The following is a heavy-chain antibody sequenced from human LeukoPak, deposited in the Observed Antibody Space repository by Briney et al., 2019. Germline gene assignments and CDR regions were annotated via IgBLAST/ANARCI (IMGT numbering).Heavy chain of an antibody. Sequence: TLSLTCAVSGGSISSGGYSWSWIRQPPGKGLEWIGYIYYSGSTYYNPSLKSRVTISVDTSKNQFSLKLSSVTAADTAVYYCARSQPTYYDFWSGFYYMDVWGKGTTVTVSS. J-gene: IGHJ6*03. D-gene: IGHD3-3*01. V-gene: IGHV4-30-4*07. CDR2: IYYSGST. CDR1: GGSISSGGYS. CDR3: ARSQPTYYDFWSGFYYMDV.